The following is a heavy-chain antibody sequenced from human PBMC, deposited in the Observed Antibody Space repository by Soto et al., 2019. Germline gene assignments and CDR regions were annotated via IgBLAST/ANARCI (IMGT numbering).Heavy chain of an antibody. J-gene: IGHJ4*02. CDR2: IIPMFGTA. V-gene: IGHV1-69*13. D-gene: IGHD3-22*01. CDR3: ARDGTLYDSSGYYYLY. CDR1: GGTFSRYA. Sequence: GASVEVSCEASGGTFSRYAMNWVRQAPGQGLEWMGGIIPMFGTANYAQKFQGRVTITADESTNTGYMELRSLISEDTAVYYCARDGTLYDSSGYYYLYWGQGTMVTVST.